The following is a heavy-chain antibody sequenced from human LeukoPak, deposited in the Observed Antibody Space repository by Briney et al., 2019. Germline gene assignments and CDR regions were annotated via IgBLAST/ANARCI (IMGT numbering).Heavy chain of an antibody. CDR2: INHSGIT. CDR3: ADPARDFADSGAITW. CDR1: GGSFSYYY. Sequence: MPSETLSLTCAVYGGSFSYYYWSWIRQPPGKGLEWIGEINHSGITNYNPSLKSRVTISADTSKNQFSLKLTSMTAADTAVYYCADPARDFADSGAITWWGQGTLVTVSS. D-gene: IGHD4-17*01. V-gene: IGHV4-34*01. J-gene: IGHJ4*02.